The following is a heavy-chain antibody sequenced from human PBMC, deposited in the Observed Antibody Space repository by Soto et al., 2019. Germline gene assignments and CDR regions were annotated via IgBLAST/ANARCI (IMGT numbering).Heavy chain of an antibody. J-gene: IGHJ3*02. CDR3: ARGLGGLLRYFDWLSDQSDAFDI. Sequence: ASVKVSCKASGYTFTSYDINWVRQATGQGLEWMGWMNPNSGNTGYAQKFQGRVTMTRNTSISTAYMELSSLRSEDTAVYYCARGLGGLLRYFDWLSDQSDAFDIWGQGTIVTVSS. V-gene: IGHV1-8*01. D-gene: IGHD3-9*01. CDR2: MNPNSGNT. CDR1: GYTFTSYD.